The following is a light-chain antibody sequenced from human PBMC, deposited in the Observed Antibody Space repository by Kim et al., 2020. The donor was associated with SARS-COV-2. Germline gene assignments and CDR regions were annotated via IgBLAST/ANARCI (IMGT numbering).Light chain of an antibody. CDR1: QSVSSS. CDR3: QQYNNWPLFT. V-gene: IGKV3-15*01. J-gene: IGKJ3*01. Sequence: EIVMTQSPATLSVSPGERATLSCRASQSVSSSLAWYQQKPGQAPRLLISGASTRATGIPARFSGSGSGTDFTLTISSLQSEDFAVYYCQQYNNWPLFTFGPGTKVDIK. CDR2: GAS.